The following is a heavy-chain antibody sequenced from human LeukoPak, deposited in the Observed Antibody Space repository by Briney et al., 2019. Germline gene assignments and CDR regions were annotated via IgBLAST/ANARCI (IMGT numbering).Heavy chain of an antibody. J-gene: IGHJ4*02. CDR3: AKQQGALIQQWYFDY. Sequence: GGSLRLSCAASGFKFRDYAMSWVRQAPGKGLEWVSAVGKTGGRAYYADSVEGRFTVSRDNSKNTLYLQMNSLRAEDTALYYCAKQQGALIQQWYFDYWGQGTLVTVSS. V-gene: IGHV3-23*01. CDR2: VGKTGGRA. D-gene: IGHD5-18*01. CDR1: GFKFRDYA.